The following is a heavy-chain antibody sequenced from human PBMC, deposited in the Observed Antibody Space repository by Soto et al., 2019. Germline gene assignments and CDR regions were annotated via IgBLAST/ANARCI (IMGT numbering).Heavy chain of an antibody. CDR3: VKDWGGFGAH. Sequence: QVAESGGGLIQPGGSLRLSCAASGFTVSSTDMSWARQAPGKGLEWVSGIDRGDTTNYADSVKGRFTISRYNYKHTVYLQMNRLRVEDTDVYYCVKDWGGFGAHWGQGTLVTVSS. V-gene: IGHV3-53*01. J-gene: IGHJ4*02. D-gene: IGHD3-10*01. CDR1: GFTVSSTD. CDR2: IDRGDTT.